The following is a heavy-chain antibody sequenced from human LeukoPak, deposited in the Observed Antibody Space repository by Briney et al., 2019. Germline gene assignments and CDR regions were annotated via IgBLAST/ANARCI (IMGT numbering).Heavy chain of an antibody. V-gene: IGHV3-23*01. Sequence: GGSLRLSCAASGFTFSNFAMSWVRQAPGKGLEWVSSISGSGGSTYYTDSVKGRFTISRDNSKNTLYLHMNSLRAEDTAVYYCAKDLTTVTTGDYWGQGTLVTVSS. CDR1: GFTFSNFA. J-gene: IGHJ4*02. D-gene: IGHD4-17*01. CDR2: ISGSGGST. CDR3: AKDLTTVTTGDY.